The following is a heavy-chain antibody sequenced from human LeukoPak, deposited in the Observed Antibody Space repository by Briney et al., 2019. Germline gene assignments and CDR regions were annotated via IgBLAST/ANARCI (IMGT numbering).Heavy chain of an antibody. D-gene: IGHD6-6*01. V-gene: IGHV4-59*12. CDR1: AGSLNNYY. J-gene: IGHJ5*02. Sequence: PSETLSLTCTVSAGSLNNYYWSWIRQPPGKGLEWTGYIYYTGGTNYNPSLKSRVTISVDTSKNQFSLKLSSVTAADTAVYYCARGLGDSSSSEYNWFDPWGQGTLVTVSS. CDR3: ARGLGDSSSSEYNWFDP. CDR2: IYYTGGT.